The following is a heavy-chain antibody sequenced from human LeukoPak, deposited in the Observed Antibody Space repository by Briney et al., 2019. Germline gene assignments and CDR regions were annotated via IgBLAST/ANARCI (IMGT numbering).Heavy chain of an antibody. D-gene: IGHD2-15*01. CDR1: GYTFTSYY. CDR3: ARDFTGLLPPSYYFDY. Sequence: ASVKVSCKASGYTFTSYYMHWVRQAPGQGLEWMGIINPSGGSTSYAQKFQDRVTMTRDMSTSTVYMELSSLRSEDTAVYYCARDFTGLLPPSYYFDYWGQGTLVTVSS. CDR2: INPSGGST. V-gene: IGHV1-46*01. J-gene: IGHJ4*02.